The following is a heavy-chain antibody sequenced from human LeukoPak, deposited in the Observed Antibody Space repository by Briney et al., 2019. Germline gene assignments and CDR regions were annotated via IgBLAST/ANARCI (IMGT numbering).Heavy chain of an antibody. CDR2: IHDSGTT. V-gene: IGHV4-59*01. CDR1: GGSISSFY. D-gene: IGHD6-6*01. Sequence: SETLSLTCTVSGGSISSFYWTWIRQPPGKGLEWIGYIHDSGTTNSNPSLKSRVTISVDTSKNQFSLKLSSVTAADTAVYYCAREAVHFDYWGQGTLVTVSS. J-gene: IGHJ4*02. CDR3: AREAVHFDY.